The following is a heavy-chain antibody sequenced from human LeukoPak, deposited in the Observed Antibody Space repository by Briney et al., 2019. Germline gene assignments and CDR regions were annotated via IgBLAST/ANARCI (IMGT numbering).Heavy chain of an antibody. CDR3: AKDRGDIVNWFDP. Sequence: GGSLRLSCAASGFSFSTYAMTWVRQAPGKGLEWVSLISGSGDKSYYMSSVQGRFTISRDNSKNTLYLQMNSLRAEDTAVHYCAKDRGDIVNWFDPWGQGTLVTVSS. V-gene: IGHV3-23*01. J-gene: IGHJ5*02. CDR2: ISGSGDKS. CDR1: GFSFSTYA. D-gene: IGHD2-15*01.